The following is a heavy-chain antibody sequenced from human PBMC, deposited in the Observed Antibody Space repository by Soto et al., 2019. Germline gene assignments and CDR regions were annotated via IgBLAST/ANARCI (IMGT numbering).Heavy chain of an antibody. CDR3: AREIMTTVAIDY. Sequence: GGSLRLSCAASGFTFSSYWMHWVRQAPGKGLVWVSRINRDGSSTSYADSVKGRFTISRDNTKNTLYLQMNSLRAEDTAVYYCAREIMTTVAIDYSGQGTLVTVSS. D-gene: IGHD4-17*01. J-gene: IGHJ4*02. CDR2: INRDGSST. V-gene: IGHV3-74*01. CDR1: GFTFSSYW.